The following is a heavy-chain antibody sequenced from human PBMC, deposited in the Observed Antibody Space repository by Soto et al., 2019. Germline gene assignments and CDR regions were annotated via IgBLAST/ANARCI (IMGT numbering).Heavy chain of an antibody. V-gene: IGHV3-21*01. Sequence: GGSLRLSCAASGFTFSSYGMHWVRQAPGKGLEWVSSISSSSSYIYYADSVKGRFTISRDNAKNSLYLQMNSLRAEDTAVYYCARDNEQWLTTGFDYWGQGTLVTVSS. CDR1: GFTFSSYG. J-gene: IGHJ4*02. CDR2: ISSSSSYI. CDR3: ARDNEQWLTTGFDY. D-gene: IGHD6-19*01.